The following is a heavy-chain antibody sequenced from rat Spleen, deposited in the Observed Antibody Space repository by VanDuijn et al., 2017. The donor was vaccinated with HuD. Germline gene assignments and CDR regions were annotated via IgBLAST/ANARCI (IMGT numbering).Heavy chain of an antibody. CDR2: MWYDGDT. D-gene: IGHD1-7*01. CDR3: ARSHTMGISFDY. V-gene: IGHV2-34*01. Sequence: QVQLKESGPGLVQPSETLSLTCTVSGFSLTTYSVSWVRQPSGKGPEWMGRMWYDGDTAYNSALKSRLSISRDTSKNQVFLKMNSLQTEDTAMYFCARSHTMGISFDYWGQGVMVTVSS. J-gene: IGHJ2*01. CDR1: GFSLTTYS.